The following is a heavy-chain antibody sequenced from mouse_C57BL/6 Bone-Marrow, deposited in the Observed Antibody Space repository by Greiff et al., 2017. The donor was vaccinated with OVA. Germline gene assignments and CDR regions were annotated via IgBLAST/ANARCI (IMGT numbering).Heavy chain of an antibody. V-gene: IGHV1-19*01. J-gene: IGHJ2*01. CDR3: AFISAGGGVH. CDR1: GYTFTDYY. D-gene: IGHD1-1*01. Sequence: VQLQQSGPVLVKPGASVKMSCKASGYTFTDYYMNWVKQSHGKSLEWIGVINPYNGGTSYNQKFKGKATLTVDKSSSTAYMELNSLTSEDSAVYYCAFISAGGGVHWRRGTTLTVST. CDR2: INPYNGGT.